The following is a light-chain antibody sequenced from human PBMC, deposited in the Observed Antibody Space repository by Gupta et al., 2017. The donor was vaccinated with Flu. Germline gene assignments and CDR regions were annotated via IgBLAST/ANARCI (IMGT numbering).Light chain of an antibody. J-gene: IGKJ3*01. CDR1: QGMGMY. V-gene: IGKV1-9*01. CDR2: ATS. Sequence: GDRVTITGRASQGMGMYLSWYQQKPGRAPKLLIYATSTLQSGVPSRFSGSGSGTEFTLTIDSLQPEDFANYYCEQSDTYPFTFGPGTKVDVK. CDR3: EQSDTYPFT.